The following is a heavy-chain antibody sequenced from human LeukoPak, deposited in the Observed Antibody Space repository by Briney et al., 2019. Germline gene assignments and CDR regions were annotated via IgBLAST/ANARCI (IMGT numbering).Heavy chain of an antibody. J-gene: IGHJ3*02. D-gene: IGHD2-15*01. CDR1: GYTFTGYY. V-gene: IGHV1-2*02. CDR3: ARAALYCTGGSCYFYAFDI. Sequence: GASVKVSCKASGYTFTGYYMHWVRQAPGQGLEWMGWINPNSGGTNYAQKFQGSVTMTRDTSISTAYMELSRLRSDDTAVYYCARAALYCTGGSCYFYAFDIWGQGTLVTVSS. CDR2: INPNSGGT.